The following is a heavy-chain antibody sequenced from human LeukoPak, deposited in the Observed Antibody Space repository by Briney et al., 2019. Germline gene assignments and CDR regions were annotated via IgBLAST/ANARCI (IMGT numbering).Heavy chain of an antibody. CDR2: IDPSDSYT. CDR1: GYSFTSYW. J-gene: IGHJ4*02. D-gene: IGHD2-21*02. V-gene: IGHV5-10-1*01. CDR3: AVSSAYCGGDCPDDY. Sequence: GESLQISCKGSGYSFTSYWISWVRQMPGKGLEWMGRIDPSDSYTNYSPSFQGHVTISADKSISTAYLQWSSLKASDTAMYYCAVSSAYCGGDCPDDYWGQGTLVTVSS.